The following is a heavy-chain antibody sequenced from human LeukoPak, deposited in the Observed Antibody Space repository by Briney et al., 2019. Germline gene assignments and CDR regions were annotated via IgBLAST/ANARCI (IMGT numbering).Heavy chain of an antibody. J-gene: IGHJ4*02. D-gene: IGHD3-22*01. V-gene: IGHV1-2*02. CDR2: INPNSGGT. CDR1: GYTCTGYY. Sequence: ASVKVSCKASGYTCTGYYMHWVRQAPGQGLEWMGWINPNSGGTNYAQKFQGRVTMTRDTSISTAYMELSRLRSDDTAVYYCARVQAMIVVASYYFDYWGQGTLVTVSS. CDR3: ARVQAMIVVASYYFDY.